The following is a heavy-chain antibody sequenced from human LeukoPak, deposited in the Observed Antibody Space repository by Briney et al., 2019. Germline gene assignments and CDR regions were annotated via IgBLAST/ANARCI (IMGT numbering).Heavy chain of an antibody. D-gene: IGHD1-1*01. V-gene: IGHV6-1*01. CDR1: GDSVSSNSAA. Sequence: SHTLSLTCAISGDSVSSNSAAWNWIRQSPSRGLERLGRTYYRSKRYNDYAVSVKSRITINPDTSKNQFSLQLNSVTPEDTAVYYCARAGEDMGYYYYGMDVWGQGTTVTVSS. CDR3: ARAGEDMGYYYYGMDV. CDR2: TYYRSKRYN. J-gene: IGHJ6*02.